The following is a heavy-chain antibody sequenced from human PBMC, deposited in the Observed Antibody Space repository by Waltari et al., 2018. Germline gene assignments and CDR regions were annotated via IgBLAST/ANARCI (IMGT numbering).Heavy chain of an antibody. D-gene: IGHD6-6*01. CDR1: GGSFSGYY. CDR2: INHSGST. Sequence: QVQLQQWGAGLLKPSETLSLTCAVYGGSFSGYYWSWIRQPPGKGLGWIGEINHSGSTNYHPSLKSRVTISVDTSKNQFSLKLSSVTAADTAVYYCARGLRIAARPGGRSAFDIWGQGTMVTVSS. J-gene: IGHJ3*02. V-gene: IGHV4-34*01. CDR3: ARGLRIAARPGGRSAFDI.